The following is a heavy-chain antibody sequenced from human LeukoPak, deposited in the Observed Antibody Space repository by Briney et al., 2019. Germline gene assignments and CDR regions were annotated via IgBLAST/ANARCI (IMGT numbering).Heavy chain of an antibody. J-gene: IGHJ4*02. CDR1: GFTFSNYW. D-gene: IGHD4/OR15-4a*01. Sequence: GGSLRLSCAASGFTFSNYWMTWVRQAPGKGLEWVATINLNGSERYQVDSVKGRFTISRDNAKNSVYLQMNSLRAEDTAVYYCASPYGGDYWGQGTLVTVSS. CDR3: ASPYGGDY. CDR2: INLNGSER. V-gene: IGHV3-7*01.